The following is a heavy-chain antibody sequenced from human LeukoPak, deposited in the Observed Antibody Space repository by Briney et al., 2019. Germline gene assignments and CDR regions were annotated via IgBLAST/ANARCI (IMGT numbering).Heavy chain of an antibody. CDR1: GYTFTSYG. CDR3: ARGVRDGYNYYYYYMDV. CDR2: ISAYNGNT. V-gene: IGHV1-18*01. D-gene: IGHD5-24*01. Sequence: ASVKVSCKASGYTFTSYGNSWVRQAPGQGLEWIGWISAYNGNTNYAQKLQGRVTMTTDTSTSTAYMELRSLRSDDTAVYYCARGVRDGYNYYYYYMDVWGKGTTVTVSS. J-gene: IGHJ6*03.